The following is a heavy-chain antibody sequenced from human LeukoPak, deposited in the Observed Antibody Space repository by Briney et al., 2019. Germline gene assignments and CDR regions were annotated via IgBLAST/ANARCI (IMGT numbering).Heavy chain of an antibody. CDR2: IYPGDSDT. V-gene: IGHV5-51*01. J-gene: IGHJ3*02. D-gene: IGHD4-23*01. CDR1: GYSFNNYW. CDR3: ARQGWLGYGGNSGAFDI. Sequence: GESLKISCKGSGYSFNNYWIGWVRQMPGKGLEWMGIIYPGDSDTRYSPSFQGQVTISADKSISTAYLQWSSLKASDTAMYYCARQGWLGYGGNSGAFDIWGQGTMVTVSS.